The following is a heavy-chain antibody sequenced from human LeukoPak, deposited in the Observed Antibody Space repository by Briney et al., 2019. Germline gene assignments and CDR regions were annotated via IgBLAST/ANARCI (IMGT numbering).Heavy chain of an antibody. CDR1: GYTFTTYY. V-gene: IGHV1-46*01. D-gene: IGHD3-22*01. J-gene: IGHJ4*02. CDR2: INPSGGST. Sequence: ASVKVSCKASGYTFTTYYMHWVRQAPGQGLEWMGIINPSGGSTTYAQKFQGRVTMTRNTSISTAYMELSSLRSEDTAVYYCARGRSLYGYYDSSGYVDYWGQGTLVTVSS. CDR3: ARGRSLYGYYDSSGYVDY.